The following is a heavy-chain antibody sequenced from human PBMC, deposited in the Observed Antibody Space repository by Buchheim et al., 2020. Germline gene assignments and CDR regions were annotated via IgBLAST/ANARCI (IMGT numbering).Heavy chain of an antibody. V-gene: IGHV3-66*01. CDR2: IYSGGST. J-gene: IGHJ2*01. CDR3: ARDQVAYSSGWPYWYFDL. CDR1: GFTVSSNY. D-gene: IGHD6-19*01. Sequence: EVQLVESGGGLVQPGGSLRLSCAASGFTVSSNYMSWVRQAPGKGLEWVSVIYSGGSTYYADSVKGRFTISRDNSKTTLYLQMNSLRAEDTAVYYCARDQVAYSSGWPYWYFDLWGRGTL.